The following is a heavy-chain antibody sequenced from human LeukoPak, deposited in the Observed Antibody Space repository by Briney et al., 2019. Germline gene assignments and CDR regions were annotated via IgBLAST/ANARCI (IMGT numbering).Heavy chain of an antibody. CDR3: ARGPPPMYSGAFDI. CDR1: GGSISSGGYS. D-gene: IGHD2-21*01. CDR2: IYHSGST. Sequence: SETLSLTCAVSGGSISSGGYSWSWIRQPPGKGLEWIGYIYHSGSTYYNPSLKSRVTISVDRSKSQFSLKLSSVTAADTAVYYGARGPPPMYSGAFDIWGQGTMVTVSS. V-gene: IGHV4-30-2*01. J-gene: IGHJ3*02.